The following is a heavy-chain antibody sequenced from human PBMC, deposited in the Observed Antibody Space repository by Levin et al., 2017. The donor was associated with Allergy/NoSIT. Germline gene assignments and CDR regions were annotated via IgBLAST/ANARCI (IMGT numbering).Heavy chain of an antibody. CDR1: GYTFNDHW. Sequence: NRGESLKISCQGFGYTFNDHWIGWVRQMPGQGLEWMGIIYPGDSDTRYSPSFEGLVTMSADKSISTAYLQWRSLRISDTAIYYCARHSRNIVASHDAFDIWGLGTLVTVSS. CDR3: ARHSRNIVASHDAFDI. CDR2: IYPGDSDT. D-gene: IGHD5-12*01. V-gene: IGHV5-51*01. J-gene: IGHJ3*02.